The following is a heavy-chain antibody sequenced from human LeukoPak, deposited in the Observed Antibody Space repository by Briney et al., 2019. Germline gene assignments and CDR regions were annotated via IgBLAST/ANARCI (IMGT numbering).Heavy chain of an antibody. CDR2: ISAYNGNT. CDR3: ARDRGCSSTSCYPNYYYYYMDV. Sequence: ASVKVSCKASGYTFTSYGISWVRQAPGQGLEWMGWISAYNGNTNYAQKLQGRVTMTTDTSTSTAYMELRSLRSDDTAVYYCARDRGCSSTSCYPNYYYYYMDVWGKGTTATVSS. CDR1: GYTFTSYG. D-gene: IGHD2-2*01. J-gene: IGHJ6*03. V-gene: IGHV1-18*01.